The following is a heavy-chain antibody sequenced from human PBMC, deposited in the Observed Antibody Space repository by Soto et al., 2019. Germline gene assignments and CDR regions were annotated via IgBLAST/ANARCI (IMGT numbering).Heavy chain of an antibody. V-gene: IGHV1-69*12. Sequence: VQLVQSGAEVKKPGSSVKVSCKASGGTFSSYAISWVRQAPGQGLEWMGGIIPIFGTANYAQKFQGRVTITADESTSTAYMELSSLRSEDTAVYYCATDGDCTNGVCPAYYFDYWGQGTLVTVSS. D-gene: IGHD2-8*01. CDR2: IIPIFGTA. CDR3: ATDGDCTNGVCPAYYFDY. CDR1: GGTFSSYA. J-gene: IGHJ4*02.